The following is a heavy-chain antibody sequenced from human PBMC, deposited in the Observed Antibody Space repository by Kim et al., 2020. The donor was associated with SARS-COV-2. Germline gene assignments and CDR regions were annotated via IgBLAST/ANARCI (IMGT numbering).Heavy chain of an antibody. CDR2: IKGDGSDT. J-gene: IGHJ5*02. V-gene: IGHV3-74*01. D-gene: IGHD6-13*01. CDR3: ARGSFQQGFDP. CDR1: GFTFSSYW. Sequence: GGSLRLSCEASGFTFSSYWMNWVRQGPRKGLVWVSRIKGDGSDTHYADFVKGRFTISRDNAKNTLHLQLNSLGVEDTATYYCARGSFQQGFDPWGQGTLVTVSS.